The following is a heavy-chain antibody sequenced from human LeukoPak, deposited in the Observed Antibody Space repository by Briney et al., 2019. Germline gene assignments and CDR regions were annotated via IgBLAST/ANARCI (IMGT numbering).Heavy chain of an antibody. CDR2: IWYDGSNK. V-gene: IGHV3-33*06. CDR1: GFTLSRYG. CDR3: AKDLGTRSIAAAGHFNY. J-gene: IGHJ4*02. Sequence: QPGGSLRLSCAASGFTLSRYGMHWVRQAPGKGLEWVAIIWYDGSNKYYADAVQGRFTISRDNSKNTLYLQMNSLRAEDTAVYYCAKDLGTRSIAAAGHFNYWGQGTLVTVSS. D-gene: IGHD6-13*01.